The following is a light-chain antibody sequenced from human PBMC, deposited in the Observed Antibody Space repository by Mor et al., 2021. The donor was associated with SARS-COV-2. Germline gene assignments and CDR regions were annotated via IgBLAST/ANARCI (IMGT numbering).Light chain of an antibody. V-gene: IGLV2-23*02. CDR3: YSYAGKNTFV. CDR2: EVT. CDR1: DVGNYDL. J-gene: IGLJ1*01. Sequence: DVGNYDLVSWFQQYPGTAPKLIIYEVTKRPSGVSDRFSGSKSGNTASLTISELQADDEADYYCYSYAGKNTFVFGTGTKVTVL.